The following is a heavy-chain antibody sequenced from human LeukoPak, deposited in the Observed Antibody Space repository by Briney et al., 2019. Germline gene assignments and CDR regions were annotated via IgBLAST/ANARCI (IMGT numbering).Heavy chain of an antibody. CDR3: ARDLGYSSSWNYFDY. D-gene: IGHD6-13*01. J-gene: IGHJ4*02. CDR1: GYTFTRYA. Sequence: GASVKVSCKASGYTFTRYAMNWVRQAPGRRLESMGWINTNTGNPTYAQGFTGRFVFSLDTSVSTAYLQISSLKAEDTAVYYCARDLGYSSSWNYFDYWGQGTLVTVSS. CDR2: INTNTGNP. V-gene: IGHV7-4-1*02.